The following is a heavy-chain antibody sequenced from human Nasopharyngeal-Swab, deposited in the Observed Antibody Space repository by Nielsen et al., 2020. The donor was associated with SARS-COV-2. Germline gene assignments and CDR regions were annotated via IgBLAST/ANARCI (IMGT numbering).Heavy chain of an antibody. Sequence: ASVKVSCKASGGTFSSYAISWVRQAPGQGLEWMGWMNPNSGNTGYAQKFQGRVTITRNTSISTAYMELSSLRSEDTAVYYCARGIFTIAAIGGMDVWGQGTTVTVSS. CDR2: MNPNSGNT. CDR3: ARGIFTIAAIGGMDV. J-gene: IGHJ6*02. D-gene: IGHD2-2*02. CDR1: GGTFSSYA. V-gene: IGHV1-8*03.